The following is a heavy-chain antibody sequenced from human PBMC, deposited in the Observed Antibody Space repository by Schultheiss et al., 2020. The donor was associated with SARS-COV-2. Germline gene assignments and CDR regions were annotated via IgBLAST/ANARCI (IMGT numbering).Heavy chain of an antibody. V-gene: IGHV4-61*09. CDR1: GGSISSTTYS. CDR2: IYTSGST. J-gene: IGHJ6*02. Sequence: SETLSLTCTVSGGSISSTTYSWSWIRQPAGKGLEWIGHIYTSGSTTYNPSLRSRLTMSVDTSKNQFFVKLNSVTAADTAVYYCAREGSAGGSYYYYGMDVWGQGTTVTVSS. D-gene: IGHD3-10*01. CDR3: AREGSAGGSYYYYGMDV.